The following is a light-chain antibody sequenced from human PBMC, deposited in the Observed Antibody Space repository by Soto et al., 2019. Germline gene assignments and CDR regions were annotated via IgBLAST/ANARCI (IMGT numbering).Light chain of an antibody. CDR1: SSNIGAGYD. V-gene: IGLV1-40*01. Sequence: QAVVTQPPSVSGAPGQRVTMSCTGSSSNIGAGYDVHWYQQLPGTAPKLLIYGNNNRPSGVPDRISGSKSGTSASLAITGLQAEDEAEYYCHSYDSGLSGSVFGTGTKVTVL. J-gene: IGLJ1*01. CDR2: GNN. CDR3: HSYDSGLSGSV.